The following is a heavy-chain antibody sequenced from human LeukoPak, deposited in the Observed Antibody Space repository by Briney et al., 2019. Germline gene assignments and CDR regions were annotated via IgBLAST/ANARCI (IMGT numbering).Heavy chain of an antibody. V-gene: IGHV1-46*01. CDR2: INPSGGST. CDR1: GYTFTSYY. J-gene: IGHJ6*02. CDR3: ARESYSSARGNYYGMDV. Sequence: ASVKVSCKASGYTFTSYYMHWVRQAPGQGLEWMGIINPSGGSTGYAQKFQGRVTMTRDTSTSTVYMELSSLRSEDTAVYYCARESYSSARGNYYGMDVWGQGTTVTVS. D-gene: IGHD6-19*01.